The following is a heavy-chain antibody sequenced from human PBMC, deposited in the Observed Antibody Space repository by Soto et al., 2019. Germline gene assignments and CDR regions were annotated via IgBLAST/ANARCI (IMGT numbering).Heavy chain of an antibody. J-gene: IGHJ4*02. V-gene: IGHV1-2*02. CDR1: GYTFTGYY. Sequence: EASVKVSCKASGYTFTGYYMHWVRQAPGQGLEWMGWINPNSGGTNYAQKFQGRVTMTRDTSISTAYMELSRLRSDDTAVYYCAREKVVAAAGKAFDYWGQGTLVTVSS. CDR2: INPNSGGT. CDR3: AREKVVAAAGKAFDY. D-gene: IGHD6-13*01.